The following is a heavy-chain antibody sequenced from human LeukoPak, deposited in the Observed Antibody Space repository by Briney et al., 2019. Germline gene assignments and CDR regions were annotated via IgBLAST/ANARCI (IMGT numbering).Heavy chain of an antibody. Sequence: PSETLSLTCAVYGGSFSGYYWSWIRQPPGKGLEWIGEINHSGSTNYNPFLKSRVTISVDTSKNQFSLKLSSVTAADTAVYYCAREKLQLPYTSYYYYGMDVWGQGTTVTVSS. CDR3: AREKLQLPYTSYYYYGMDV. J-gene: IGHJ6*02. V-gene: IGHV4-34*01. CDR1: GGSFSGYY. CDR2: INHSGST. D-gene: IGHD2-2*01.